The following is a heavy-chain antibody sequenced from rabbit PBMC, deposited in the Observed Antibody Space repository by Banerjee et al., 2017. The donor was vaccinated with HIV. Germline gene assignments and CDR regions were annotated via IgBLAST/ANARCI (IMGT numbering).Heavy chain of an antibody. CDR3: ARAGVAGNIYDIL. Sequence: QEQLEESGGDLVKPEGSLTLTCTASGFTLSSYYYMCWVRQAPGKGLEWIACISTGSSGSTYYASWAKGRFTISKTSSTTVTLQMTSLTAADTATYFCARAGVAGNIYDILWGQGTLVTVS. J-gene: IGHJ4*01. CDR2: ISTGSSGST. D-gene: IGHD8-1*01. CDR1: GFTLSSYYY. V-gene: IGHV1S45*01.